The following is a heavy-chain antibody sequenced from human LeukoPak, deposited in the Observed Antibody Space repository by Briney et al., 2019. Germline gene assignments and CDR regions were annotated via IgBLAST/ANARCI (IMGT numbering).Heavy chain of an antibody. CDR2: ISGSGSST. J-gene: IGHJ4*02. CDR1: GFTFRSNT. D-gene: IGHD2-2*01. V-gene: IGHV3-23*01. CDR3: ARELCSSTSCYYFDY. Sequence: GGSLRLSCAASGFTFRSNTMSWVRQAPGRGLEWVSVISGSGSSTYYADSVKGRFTISRDNSKNTLYLQMNSLRAEDTAVYYCARELCSSTSCYYFDYWGQGTLVTVSS.